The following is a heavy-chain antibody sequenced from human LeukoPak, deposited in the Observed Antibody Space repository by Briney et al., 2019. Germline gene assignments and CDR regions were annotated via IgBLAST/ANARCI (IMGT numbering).Heavy chain of an antibody. CDR1: RFTFSSYE. CDR3: VRLSMVRGVTIFDY. D-gene: IGHD3-10*01. J-gene: IGHJ4*02. Sequence: GGSLRLSCAASRFTFSSYEMNWVRQAPGKGLEWVSYISSGGSTIYYADSVKGRFTISRDNAKKSLYLQMNSLRAEDTAVYYCVRLSMVRGVTIFDYWGQGTLVTVSS. V-gene: IGHV3-48*03. CDR2: ISSGGSTI.